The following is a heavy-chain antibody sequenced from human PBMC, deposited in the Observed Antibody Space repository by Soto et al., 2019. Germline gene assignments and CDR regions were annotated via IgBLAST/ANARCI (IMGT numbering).Heavy chain of an antibody. Sequence: GSLRLSCAASGFTFSDYYMSWIRQAPGKGLEWVSYISSSGSTIYYADSVKGRFTISRDNAKNSLYLQMNSLRAEDTAVYYCARDQFLAAAADVYYFDYWGQGTLVTVSS. CDR2: ISSSGSTI. J-gene: IGHJ4*02. D-gene: IGHD6-13*01. V-gene: IGHV3-11*01. CDR3: ARDQFLAAAADVYYFDY. CDR1: GFTFSDYY.